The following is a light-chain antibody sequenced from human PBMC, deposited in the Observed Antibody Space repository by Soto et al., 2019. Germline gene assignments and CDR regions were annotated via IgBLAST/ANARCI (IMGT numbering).Light chain of an antibody. Sequence: DIQMTQSPSTLSASVGDRVTITCRASQSIGSSLAWYQQKPGKAPNLLIYKAFSLESGVPSRFSGSGSGAEFTLTISSLQPDDFATYYCQQYSLYPWTFGQGTKVE. J-gene: IGKJ1*01. CDR1: QSIGSS. CDR3: QQYSLYPWT. CDR2: KAF. V-gene: IGKV1-5*03.